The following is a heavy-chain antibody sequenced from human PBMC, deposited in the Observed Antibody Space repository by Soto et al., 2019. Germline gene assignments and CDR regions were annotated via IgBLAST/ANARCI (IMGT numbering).Heavy chain of an antibody. CDR3: AKQRAGYGSGSDTYYLYF. D-gene: IGHD3-10*01. V-gene: IGHV3-23*01. J-gene: IGHJ4*02. CDR1: GFTFSTYA. CDR2: LSGSGGTT. Sequence: EVQLLESGGGLVQPGGSLRLSCSTSGFTFSTYAMNWVRQAPGKGLEWVSALSGSGGTTYYADSVRGRFTISRDNSKNTLFLQMNSLRAEDTALYYCAKQRAGYGSGSDTYYLYFWCQGTPVTVSS.